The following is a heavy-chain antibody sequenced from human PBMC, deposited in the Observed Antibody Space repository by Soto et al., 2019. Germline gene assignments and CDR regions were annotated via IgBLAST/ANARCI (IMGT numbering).Heavy chain of an antibody. CDR2: IYYSGST. J-gene: IGHJ4*02. V-gene: IGHV4-59*08. Sequence: SETLSLTCTVSGGSISSYYWSWIRQPPGKGLEWIGYIYYSGSTNYNPSLKSRVTISVDTSKSQFSLKLSSVTAADTAVYYCARQRGGSWYYCFDYWGQGTLVTVSS. CDR3: ARQRGGSWYYCFDY. CDR1: GGSISSYY. D-gene: IGHD6-13*01.